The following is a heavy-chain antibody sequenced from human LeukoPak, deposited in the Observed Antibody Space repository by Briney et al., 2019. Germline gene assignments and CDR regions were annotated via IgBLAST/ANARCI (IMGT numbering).Heavy chain of an antibody. V-gene: IGHV3-30*04. Sequence: GGSLRLSCAASGFTFSSYAMHWVRQAPGKGLEWVAVILYDGTNKYYADSVKGRFTISRDNSKNTLYLQMNSLRAEDTAVYYCAKAIGSSSVDYWGQGTLVTVSS. D-gene: IGHD6-6*01. CDR2: ILYDGTNK. CDR3: AKAIGSSSVDY. CDR1: GFTFSSYA. J-gene: IGHJ4*02.